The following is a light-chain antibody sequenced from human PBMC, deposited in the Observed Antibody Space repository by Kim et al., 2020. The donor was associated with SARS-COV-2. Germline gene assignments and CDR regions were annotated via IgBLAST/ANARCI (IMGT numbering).Light chain of an antibody. Sequence: QRVTISCRGTSSNIGAGFDVHWYQHSPGKAPKLLIFGNTVRPSGVPDRFSGSRSGTSASLAITGLQTEDEADYYCQSFDSGLSGLLFGGGTQLTVL. J-gene: IGLJ2*01. CDR1: SSNIGAGFD. CDR2: GNT. CDR3: QSFDSGLSGLL. V-gene: IGLV1-40*01.